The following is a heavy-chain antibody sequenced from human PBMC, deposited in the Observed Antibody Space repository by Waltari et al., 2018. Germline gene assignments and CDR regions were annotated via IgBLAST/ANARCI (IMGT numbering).Heavy chain of an antibody. D-gene: IGHD3-16*01. J-gene: IGHJ3*02. CDR1: GYTFTNYA. Sequence: QVQLVQSGAEVKKPGASVKVSCKASGYTFTNYAMHWVRQAPGQRLEGMGWINAGNGNTKYSQKFQGRVTITRDTSASTAYMELSSLRSEDTAVYYCARVEGAAGLDIWGQGTMVTVSS. V-gene: IGHV1-3*01. CDR3: ARVEGAAGLDI. CDR2: INAGNGNT.